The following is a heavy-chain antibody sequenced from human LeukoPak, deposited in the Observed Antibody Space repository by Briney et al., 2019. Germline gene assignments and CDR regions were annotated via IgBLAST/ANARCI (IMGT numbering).Heavy chain of an antibody. J-gene: IGHJ4*02. V-gene: IGHV3-21*01. D-gene: IGHD3-22*01. CDR1: GFTFSSYS. CDR3: AREYYYDSSGYLYYFDY. Sequence: GGSLRLSCAASGFTFSSYSMNWVRQAPGKGLEWVSSISGSSSYIYYADSVKGRFTISSDNAKNSLYLQMNSLRAEDTAVYYCAREYYYDSSGYLYYFDYWGQGTLVTVSS. CDR2: ISGSSSYI.